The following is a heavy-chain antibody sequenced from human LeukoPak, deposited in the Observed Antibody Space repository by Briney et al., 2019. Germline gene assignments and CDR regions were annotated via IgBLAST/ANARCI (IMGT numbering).Heavy chain of an antibody. V-gene: IGHV4-61*02. Sequence: SETLSLTCTVSGGSISSDNYYWSWIRQPAGKGLEWIGRIYTSGSTNYNPSLKSRVTISVDTSKNQFSLKLSSVTAADTAVYYCARDGASITIFGVALAGYFDYWGQGTLVTVSS. CDR1: GGSISSDNYY. CDR2: IYTSGST. J-gene: IGHJ4*02. CDR3: ARDGASITIFGVALAGYFDY. D-gene: IGHD3-3*01.